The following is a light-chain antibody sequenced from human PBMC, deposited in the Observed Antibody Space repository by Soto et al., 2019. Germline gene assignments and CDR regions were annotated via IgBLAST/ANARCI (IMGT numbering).Light chain of an antibody. J-gene: IGKJ2*01. CDR1: QSVSSY. CDR3: QQRSNWRMYT. Sequence: EIVLTQSPATLSLSPGERATLSCRASQSVSSYLAWYQQKPGQAPMLLIYDASNRATGIPARFSGSGSGTDFTLTISSLEPEDFAVYYCQQRSNWRMYTFGQGTKLEIK. V-gene: IGKV3-11*01. CDR2: DAS.